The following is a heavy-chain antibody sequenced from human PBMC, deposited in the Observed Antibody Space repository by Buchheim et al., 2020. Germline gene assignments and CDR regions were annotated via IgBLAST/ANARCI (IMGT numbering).Heavy chain of an antibody. V-gene: IGHV3-30-3*01. CDR3: ARGRGSVTTPPFDY. Sequence: QVQLVESGGGVVQPGRSLRLSCAASGFTFSSYAMHWVRQAPGKGLEWVAVISYDGSNKYYADSVKGRVTISRDNSKNPLYLQMNSLRAEDTAVYYCARGRGSVTTPPFDYWGQGTL. J-gene: IGHJ4*02. CDR1: GFTFSSYA. CDR2: ISYDGSNK. D-gene: IGHD4-17*01.